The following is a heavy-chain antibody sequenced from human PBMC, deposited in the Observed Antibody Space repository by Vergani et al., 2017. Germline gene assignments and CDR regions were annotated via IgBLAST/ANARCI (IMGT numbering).Heavy chain of an antibody. Sequence: QVQLQESGPGLVQPSETLSLTCTVSGDSISCYYWSWIRQPPGKGLEWIGYISYSGSSNYNPSLKSRVTISVDTSRNRFSLKLSSVTAADTAVYYCARGGDGYFDYWGQGTLVTVSS. CDR3: ARGGDGYFDY. CDR2: ISYSGSS. V-gene: IGHV4-59*01. J-gene: IGHJ4*02. CDR1: GDSISCYY. D-gene: IGHD5-24*01.